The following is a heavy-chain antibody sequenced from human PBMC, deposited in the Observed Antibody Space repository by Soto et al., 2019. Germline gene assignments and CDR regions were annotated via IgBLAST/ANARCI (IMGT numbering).Heavy chain of an antibody. Sequence: GGSLRLSCAASGFTFSNAWMSWVRQAPGKGLEWVGRIKSKTDGGTTDYAAPVKGRFTIPRDDSKNTLYLQMNSLKTEDTAVYYCTTDGIAGRPFDYYGMDVWGRGTTVTVSS. CDR3: TTDGIAGRPFDYYGMDV. D-gene: IGHD6-6*01. CDR2: IKSKTDGGTT. J-gene: IGHJ6*02. V-gene: IGHV3-15*01. CDR1: GFTFSNAW.